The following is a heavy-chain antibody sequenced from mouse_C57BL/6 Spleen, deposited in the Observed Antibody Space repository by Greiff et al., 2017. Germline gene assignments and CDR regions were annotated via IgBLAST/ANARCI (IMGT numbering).Heavy chain of an antibody. CDR1: GYTFTDYY. CDR2: INPYNGGT. V-gene: IGHV1-19*01. CDR3: AVAQATYYFDY. Sequence: EVQLQQSGPVLVKPGASVKMSCKASGYTFTDYYMNWVKQSHGKSLEWIGVINPYNGGTSYKQKFKGKATLTVDTSSRTAYMELNSLTSEDSAVYYCAVAQATYYFDYWGQGTTLTVSS. J-gene: IGHJ2*01. D-gene: IGHD3-2*02.